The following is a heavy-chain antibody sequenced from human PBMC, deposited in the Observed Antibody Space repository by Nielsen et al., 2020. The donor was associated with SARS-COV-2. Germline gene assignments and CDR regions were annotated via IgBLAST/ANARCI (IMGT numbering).Heavy chain of an antibody. J-gene: IGHJ4*02. V-gene: IGHV3-23*01. CDR1: GFSFNTFG. CDR2: ISGTADST. Sequence: GESLKISCAASGFSFNTFGMSWVRQTPGKGLEWISTISGTADSTYYADSVKGRFTMSRDNAKNLLYLQMNSLRDDDTAVYYCARDSYIVPTNYYFDYWGQGALVTVSS. D-gene: IGHD5-12*01. CDR3: ARDSYIVPTNYYFDY.